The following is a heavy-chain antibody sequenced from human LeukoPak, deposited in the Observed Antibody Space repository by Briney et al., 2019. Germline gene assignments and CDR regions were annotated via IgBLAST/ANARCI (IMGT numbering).Heavy chain of an antibody. V-gene: IGHV4-59*01. CDR2: IYDSGST. D-gene: IGHD3-22*01. CDR1: GGSISSYY. CDR3: ARDRSSGYYYPFDY. J-gene: IGHJ4*02. Sequence: SETLSLTCTVSGGSISSYYWSWIRQPPGKGLEWIGHIYDSGSTNYNPSLKSRVTISVDTSKNQFSLKLSSVTAADTAVYYCARDRSSGYYYPFDYWGQGTLVTVSS.